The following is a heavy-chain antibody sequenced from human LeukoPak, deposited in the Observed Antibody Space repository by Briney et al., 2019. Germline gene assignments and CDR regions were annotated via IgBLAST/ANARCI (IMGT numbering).Heavy chain of an antibody. D-gene: IGHD6-19*01. J-gene: IGHJ4*02. CDR2: IYGGGGT. V-gene: IGHV3-53*04. Sequence: PRGSLRLSCTASGFTVSSSYMTWVRQAPGKGLEWVSLIYGGGGTYYADSVQGRFTISRHNSENTLYLEMNSLRPEDTAVYYCARVGVGTVAGNYFDDWGQGTLVTVSS. CDR1: GFTVSSSY. CDR3: ARVGVGTVAGNYFDD.